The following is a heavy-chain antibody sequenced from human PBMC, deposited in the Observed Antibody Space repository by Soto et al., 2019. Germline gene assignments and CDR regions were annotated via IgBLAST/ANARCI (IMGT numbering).Heavy chain of an antibody. V-gene: IGHV3-33*01. CDR2: IWYDGSNK. Sequence: QVQLVESGGGVVQPGRSLRLSCAASGFTFSSYGMHWVRQAPGKGLEWVAVIWYDGSNKYYADSVKGRFTISRDNSKNTLYGQMNSLTAEDTAVDYYASSYCSSTSCYIFDYWGQGTLVTVSS. J-gene: IGHJ4*02. CDR3: ASSYCSSTSCYIFDY. D-gene: IGHD2-2*01. CDR1: GFTFSSYG.